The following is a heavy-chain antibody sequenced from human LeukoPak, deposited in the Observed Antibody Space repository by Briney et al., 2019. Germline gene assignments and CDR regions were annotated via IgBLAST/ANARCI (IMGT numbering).Heavy chain of an antibody. CDR1: GGTFSSYA. CDR3: ARPQRGYSYSAFDI. D-gene: IGHD5-18*01. J-gene: IGHJ3*02. Sequence: SVKVTCKASGGTFSSYAISWVRQAPGQGLEWMGRIIPIFGTANYAQKFQGRVTITTDESTSTAYVELSSLRSEDTAVYYCARPQRGYSYSAFDIWGQGTMVTVSS. CDR2: IIPIFGTA. V-gene: IGHV1-69*05.